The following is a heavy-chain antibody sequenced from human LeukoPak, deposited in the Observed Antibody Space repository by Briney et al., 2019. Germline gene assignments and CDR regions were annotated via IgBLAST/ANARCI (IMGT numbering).Heavy chain of an antibody. V-gene: IGHV6-1*01. D-gene: IGHD3-10*01. CDR1: GDSVSSNSAT. J-gene: IGHJ4*02. CDR2: TYHRSTWDN. CDR3: ARNYYGSGSYYSHFDY. Sequence: SQTLSLTCAISGDSVSSNSATWNWIRQSPSRGLEWLGRTYHRSTWDNDYAVSVKSRITINPDTSKNQFSLQLKSVTPEDTAVYYCARNYYGSGSYYSHFDYWGQGTLVTVSS.